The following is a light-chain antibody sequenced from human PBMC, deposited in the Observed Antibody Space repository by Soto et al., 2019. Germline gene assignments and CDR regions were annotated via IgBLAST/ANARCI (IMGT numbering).Light chain of an antibody. CDR1: QSVSSSY. Sequence: EIVLTQSPGTLSLSPGERATLSCRASQSVSSSYLAWYQQKPGQAPRLLIYAASSRATGIPDRFSGSGSGTDFTLTISRLEPEDFAVYYCQQYGSFPLTFGGGTKVDI. CDR2: AAS. CDR3: QQYGSFPLT. J-gene: IGKJ4*01. V-gene: IGKV3-20*01.